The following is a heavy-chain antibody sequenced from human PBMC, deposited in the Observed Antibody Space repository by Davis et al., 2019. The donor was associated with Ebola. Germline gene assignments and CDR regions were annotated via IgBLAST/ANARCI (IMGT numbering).Heavy chain of an antibody. V-gene: IGHV1-8*01. J-gene: IGHJ4*02. CDR2: MNPNSGNT. D-gene: IGHD5-18*01. CDR3: ARGTRDTAM. Sequence: AASVKVSCKASGYTFTSYDINWVRQATGQGLEWMGWMNPNSGNTGYAQNFQGRVTMTRNTSISTAYMELSSLRAEDTAVYSRARGTRDTAMWGQGTLVTVSS. CDR1: GYTFTSYD.